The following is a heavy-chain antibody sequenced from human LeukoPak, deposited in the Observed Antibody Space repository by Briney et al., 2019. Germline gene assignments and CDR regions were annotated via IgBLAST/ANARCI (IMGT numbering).Heavy chain of an antibody. CDR2: INPSGSST. D-gene: IGHD7-27*01. V-gene: IGHV1-46*04. CDR3: AREHGWGWFDP. J-gene: IGHJ5*02. CDR1: GYSFTSHY. Sequence: ASVKVSCKASGYSFTSHYMHWVRQAPGQGLEWMGLINPSGSSTLYAQKLQGRVTMTTDTSTSTAYMELNSLRSDDTAVYYCAREHGWGWFDPWGQGTLVTVSS.